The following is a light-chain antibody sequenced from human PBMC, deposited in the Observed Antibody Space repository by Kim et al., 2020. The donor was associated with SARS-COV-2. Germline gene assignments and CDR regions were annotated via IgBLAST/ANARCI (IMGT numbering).Light chain of an antibody. J-gene: IGLJ3*02. Sequence: RPTATPTCPGNSNNVGDQGAAWLQHHQGHPPKLLSYRDNNRPSGISERLSASRSGNTASLTITGLQPEDEADYYCSAWDSSLSVWVFGGGTQLTVL. V-gene: IGLV10-54*01. CDR1: SNNVGDQG. CDR3: SAWDSSLSVWV. CDR2: RDN.